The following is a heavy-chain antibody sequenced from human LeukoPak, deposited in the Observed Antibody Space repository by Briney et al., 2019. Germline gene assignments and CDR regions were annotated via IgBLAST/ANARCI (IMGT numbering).Heavy chain of an antibody. D-gene: IGHD1-14*01. V-gene: IGHV4-34*01. CDR3: ASGSWSRRFAH. CDR1: DESLNGYY. J-gene: IGHJ5*02. CDR2: MNDSGRT. Sequence: KASETLSLTCAVYDESLNGYYWSWIRQPPGKGLEWIGEMNDSGRTTYNPSLESRATISAERSKNQFSLKLTSVTAADTAVYYCASGSWSRRFAHWGQGTLVTVSS.